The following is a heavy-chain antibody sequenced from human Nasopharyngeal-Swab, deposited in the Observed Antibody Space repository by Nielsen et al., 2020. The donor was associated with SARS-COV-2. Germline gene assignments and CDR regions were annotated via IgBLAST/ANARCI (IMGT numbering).Heavy chain of an antibody. D-gene: IGHD4-17*01. Sequence: WIRQYPSRSLEWLGRTYYRSKWYNDYAVSVKSRITINPDTSKNQFSLHLNSVTPEDTAVYYCARARGAYGDYYYYYYTDVWGKGTTVTVSS. CDR3: ARARGAYGDYYYYYYTDV. CDR2: TYYRSKWYN. V-gene: IGHV6-1*01. J-gene: IGHJ6*03.